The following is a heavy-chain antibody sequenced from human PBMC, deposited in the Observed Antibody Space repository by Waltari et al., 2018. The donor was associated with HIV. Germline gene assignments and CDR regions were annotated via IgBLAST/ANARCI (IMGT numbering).Heavy chain of an antibody. J-gene: IGHJ4*02. V-gene: IGHV4-61*02. CDR3: ARRQHTGTYARGFDS. D-gene: IGHD1-26*01. Sequence: VQLQESGPGLVKPSQTLSLTCVVSVRSLNNRHHYWNWIRQPAGKRLEWIGHIYFSGDTNSNPSLKSRVTISVDTSKNQFSLKLISVTAADTAVYYCARRQHTGTYARGFDSWGQGALVTVSS. CDR1: VRSLNNRHHY. CDR2: IYFSGDT.